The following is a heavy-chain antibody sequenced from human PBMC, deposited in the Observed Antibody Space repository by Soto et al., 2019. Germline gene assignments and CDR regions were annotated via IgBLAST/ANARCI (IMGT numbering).Heavy chain of an antibody. Sequence: SETLSLTCTVSGGSISSSSYYWGWIRQPPGKGLEWIGIIYYSGSTYYNPSFKSRVTISVDTSKNQFSLKLSPVTAADTAVYYFARLGEVVVVPAAMSPYYYGMDVWGQGTTVTVSS. CDR1: GGSISSSSYY. V-gene: IGHV4-39*01. CDR2: IYYSGST. D-gene: IGHD2-2*01. J-gene: IGHJ6*02. CDR3: ARLGEVVVVPAAMSPYYYGMDV.